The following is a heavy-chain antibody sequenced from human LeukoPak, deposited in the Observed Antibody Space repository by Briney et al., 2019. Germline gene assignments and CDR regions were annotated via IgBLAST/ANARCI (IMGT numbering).Heavy chain of an antibody. V-gene: IGHV3-21*01. D-gene: IGHD6-6*01. CDR3: ARDYSSSYLFDY. CDR2: ISSSSSYI. CDR1: GFTFSSYS. J-gene: IGHJ4*02. Sequence: GGSLRLSCAASGFTFSSYSMNWVRQAPGKGLEWVSSISSSSSYIYYADSVKGRFTISRDNAKNSLYLQMNSLRAEDTAAYYCARDYSSSYLFDYWGQGTLVTVSS.